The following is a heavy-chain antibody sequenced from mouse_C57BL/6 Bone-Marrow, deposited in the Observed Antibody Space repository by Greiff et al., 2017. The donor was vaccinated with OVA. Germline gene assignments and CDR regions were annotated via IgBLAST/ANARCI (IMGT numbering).Heavy chain of an antibody. J-gene: IGHJ2*01. V-gene: IGHV1-59*01. D-gene: IGHD2-4*01. CDR1: GYTFTSYW. CDR3: AKAIYYDYDGDFDY. Sequence: QVQLQQPGAELVRPGTSVKLSCKASGYTFTSYWMHWVKQRPGQGLEWIGVIDPSDSYTNYNRQFKGKATLTVDTSSSTAYMQLSSLTSEDSAVYYGAKAIYYDYDGDFDYWGQGTTLTVSS. CDR2: IDPSDSYT.